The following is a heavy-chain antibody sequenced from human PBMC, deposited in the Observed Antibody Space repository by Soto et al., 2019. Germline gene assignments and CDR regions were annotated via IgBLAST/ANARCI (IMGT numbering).Heavy chain of an antibody. V-gene: IGHV4-59*01. D-gene: IGHD5-12*01. CDR2: IYYSGTT. CDR1: GGSISSYY. CDR3: ARSDGYNYEGYFDY. J-gene: IGHJ4*02. Sequence: SETLSLTCTVPGGSISSYYWSWIRQPPGKGLEWIGYIYYSGTTSYNPSLKSRVTISVDTSKNQFSLKLSSVTAADTAVYYCARSDGYNYEGYFDYWGQGTLVTVSS.